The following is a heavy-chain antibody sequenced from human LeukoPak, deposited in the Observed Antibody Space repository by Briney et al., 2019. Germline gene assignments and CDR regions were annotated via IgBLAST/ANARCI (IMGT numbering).Heavy chain of an antibody. J-gene: IGHJ4*02. CDR1: GGSISSLY. V-gene: IGHV4-59*08. Sequence: SETLSLTCSVSGGSISSLYWSWIRQPPGKGLEWIGYIYYTGSTNYNPSLKSRVTMFVDMSKNQFSLRLSSVTAADTAVYYCARHRAYTSSSPFDYWGQGTLVTVSS. CDR2: IYYTGST. CDR3: ARHRAYTSSSPFDY. D-gene: IGHD6-6*01.